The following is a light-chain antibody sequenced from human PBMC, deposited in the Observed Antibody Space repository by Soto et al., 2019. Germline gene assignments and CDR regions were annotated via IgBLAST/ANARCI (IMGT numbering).Light chain of an antibody. Sequence: DIQMTQSPSTVSASVGDGVTITCRASQSISTWLAWYQQKPGKAPNLLIYDASTLESGGPSGFSGSGSGTEFTLTISSLQPDDSATYYCQQYNSYPYTFGQGTKLELK. CDR1: QSISTW. CDR2: DAS. V-gene: IGKV1-5*01. CDR3: QQYNSYPYT. J-gene: IGKJ2*01.